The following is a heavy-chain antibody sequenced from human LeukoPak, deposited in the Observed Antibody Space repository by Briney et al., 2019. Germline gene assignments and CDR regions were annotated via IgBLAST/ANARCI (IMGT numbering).Heavy chain of an antibody. CDR1: AFTFSNHW. Sequence: QPGGSLRLSCAASAFTFSNHWMHWVRQAPGKGLVWVSDISSDGSRTFYADSVKGRFIISRDNAKNTVYLQMNSLRAEDTAVYYCVRDGMVIPYPFDIWGQGTMVTVSS. CDR3: VRDGMVIPYPFDI. J-gene: IGHJ3*02. V-gene: IGHV3-74*01. D-gene: IGHD2-21*01. CDR2: ISSDGSRT.